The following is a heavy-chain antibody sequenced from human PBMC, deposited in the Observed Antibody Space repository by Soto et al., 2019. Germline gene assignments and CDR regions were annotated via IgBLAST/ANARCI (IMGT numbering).Heavy chain of an antibody. CDR2: IFSSGST. J-gene: IGHJ6*02. CDR3: ARDNFYGPYGMDV. D-gene: IGHD3-10*01. CDR1: GGSVNAYY. V-gene: IGHV4-59*02. Sequence: PSETLSLTCTVSGGSVNAYYWSWIRQPPGKGLEWIGYIFSSGSTNYNPSLKSRVTLSVNTSRNQFSLKLSSVTAADTAVYYCARDNFYGPYGMDVWGQGITVTVSS.